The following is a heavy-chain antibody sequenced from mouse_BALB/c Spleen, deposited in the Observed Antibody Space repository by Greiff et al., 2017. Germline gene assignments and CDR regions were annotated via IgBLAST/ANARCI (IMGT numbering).Heavy chain of an antibody. V-gene: IGHV1-14*01. CDR2: INPYNDGT. CDR1: GYTFTSYV. Sequence: VQLKESGPELVKPGASVKMSCKASGYTFTSYVMHWVKQKPGQGLEWIGYINPYNDGTKYNEKFKGKATLTSDKSSSTAYMELSSLTSEDSAVYYCARGISLIYYDYDPFFDYWGQGTTLTVSS. J-gene: IGHJ2*01. CDR3: ARGISLIYYDYDPFFDY. D-gene: IGHD2-4*01.